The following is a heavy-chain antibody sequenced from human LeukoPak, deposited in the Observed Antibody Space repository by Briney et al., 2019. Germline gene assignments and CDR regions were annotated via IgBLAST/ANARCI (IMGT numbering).Heavy chain of an antibody. CDR1: GFTFSSYA. CDR2: ISYDGSNK. Sequence: GGSLRLSCAASGFTFSSYAMHWVRQAPGKGLEWLAVISYDGSNKYYADSVKGRFTISRDNSKNTLYLQMNSLRAEDTAVYYCARVGFVDTAMVIDYWGQGTLVTVSS. D-gene: IGHD5-18*01. V-gene: IGHV3-30*04. CDR3: ARVGFVDTAMVIDY. J-gene: IGHJ4*02.